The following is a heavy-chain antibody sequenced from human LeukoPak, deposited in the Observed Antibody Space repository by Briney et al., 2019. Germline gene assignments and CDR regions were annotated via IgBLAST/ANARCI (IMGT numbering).Heavy chain of an antibody. CDR1: GFTFSSYG. V-gene: IGHV3-33*01. D-gene: IGHD1-26*01. CDR2: IWYDGSNK. CDR3: ERERMGVDY. Sequence: SGGSLRLSCAASGFTFSSYGMHWVRQAPGKGLEWVAVIWYDGSNKYYADSVKGRFTISRQNSKNTLYLQMNTRGAEDPAVYYCERERMGVDYWGRGPRVPVPS. J-gene: IGHJ4*02.